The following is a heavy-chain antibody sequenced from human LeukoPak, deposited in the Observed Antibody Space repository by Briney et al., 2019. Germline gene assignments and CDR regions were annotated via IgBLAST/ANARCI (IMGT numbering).Heavy chain of an antibody. D-gene: IGHD6-19*01. CDR3: AKDMRPGWLVIVDAFDI. Sequence: PGGSLRLSCAASGFTFSSYGMHWVRQAPGKGLEWVAVISYDGSNKYYADSVKGRFTISRDNSKNTLYLQMNSLRAEDTAVYYCAKDMRPGWLVIVDAFDIWGQGTMVTVSS. CDR2: ISYDGSNK. CDR1: GFTFSSYG. V-gene: IGHV3-30*18. J-gene: IGHJ3*02.